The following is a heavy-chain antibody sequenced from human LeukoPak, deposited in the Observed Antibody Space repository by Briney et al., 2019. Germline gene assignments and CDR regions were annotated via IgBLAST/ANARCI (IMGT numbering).Heavy chain of an antibody. D-gene: IGHD6-19*01. V-gene: IGHV3-21*01. J-gene: IGHJ6*02. CDR1: GFTFSDYS. Sequence: GGSLRLSCAASGFTFSDYSMNWVRQAPGKGLEWVSSISSSSSYIYYADSVKGRFTISRDNAKNSLYLQMNSLRAEDTAVYYCARDWVAVAGKDYYGMDVWGQGTTVTVSS. CDR3: ARDWVAVAGKDYYGMDV. CDR2: ISSSSSYI.